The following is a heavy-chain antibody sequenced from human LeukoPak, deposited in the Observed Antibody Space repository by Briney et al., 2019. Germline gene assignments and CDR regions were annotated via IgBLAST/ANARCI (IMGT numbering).Heavy chain of an antibody. CDR2: ISYDVSNK. V-gene: IGHV3-30*04. CDR1: GFTFSSYA. D-gene: IGHD1-26*01. J-gene: IGHJ4*02. Sequence: GGSLRLSCAASGFTFSSYAMHWVRQAPGKGLEWVAFISYDVSNKYYADSVKGRFTISRDNSKNTLYLQMNSLRAEDTAVYYCAKFERYSGSYFSYFDYWGQGTLVTVSS. CDR3: AKFERYSGSYFSYFDY.